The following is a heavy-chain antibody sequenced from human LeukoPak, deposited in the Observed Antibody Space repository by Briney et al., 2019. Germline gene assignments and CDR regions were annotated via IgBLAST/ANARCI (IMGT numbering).Heavy chain of an antibody. V-gene: IGHV3-9*01. CDR1: GFIFNNYA. CDR2: ISWNSGTI. Sequence: GGSLRLSCAGSGFIFNNYAMHWVRQPPGKGLEWVSGISWNSGTIDHADSVRGRFTISRDNAKNSLYLQMDSLRVEDTAFYYCAKDNRRHYTSGPNPDSLHWGQGALVTVS. CDR3: AKDNRRHYTSGPNPDSLH. J-gene: IGHJ4*02. D-gene: IGHD6-19*01.